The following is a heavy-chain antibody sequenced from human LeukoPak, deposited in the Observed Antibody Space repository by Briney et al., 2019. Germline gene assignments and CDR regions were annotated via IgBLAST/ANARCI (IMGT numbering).Heavy chain of an antibody. V-gene: IGHV4-39*01. Sequence: PSETLSLTCTVSGGSISSSSYYWGWIRQPPGKGLEWIGSIYYSGSTYYNPSLKSRVTISVDTSKNQFSLKLSSVTAADTAVYYCASHSLHLAGTRRNAFDIWGQGTMATVSS. D-gene: IGHD6-19*01. CDR1: GGSISSSSYY. CDR3: ASHSLHLAGTRRNAFDI. CDR2: IYYSGST. J-gene: IGHJ3*02.